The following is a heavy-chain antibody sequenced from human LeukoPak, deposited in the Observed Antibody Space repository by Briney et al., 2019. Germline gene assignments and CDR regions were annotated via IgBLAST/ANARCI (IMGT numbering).Heavy chain of an antibody. Sequence: GGSLRLSCAASGFSVSSYDLNWVRQAPGKGLEWVSVIYRRGDTDYADSVKGRFTISRDNAKNSLYLQMNSLRAEDTALYYCAKDNIAAAGTGAFDIWGQGTMVTVSS. CDR3: AKDNIAAAGTGAFDI. D-gene: IGHD6-13*01. V-gene: IGHV3-53*05. CDR1: GFSVSSYD. CDR2: IYRRGDT. J-gene: IGHJ3*02.